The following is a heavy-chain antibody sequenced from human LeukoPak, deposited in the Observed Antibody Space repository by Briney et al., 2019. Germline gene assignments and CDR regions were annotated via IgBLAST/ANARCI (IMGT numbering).Heavy chain of an antibody. CDR3: ARGSSEDY. J-gene: IGHJ4*02. V-gene: IGHV3-23*01. Sequence: PGGSLRLSCAASGFAFNSYTMIWVRQAPGKGLEWVSGISGSGGSTYYADSVRGRFTISRDNAKTSLYLQMNGLSAEDTGVYYCARGSSEDYWGQGTLVTVSS. D-gene: IGHD6-6*01. CDR2: ISGSGGST. CDR1: GFAFNSYT.